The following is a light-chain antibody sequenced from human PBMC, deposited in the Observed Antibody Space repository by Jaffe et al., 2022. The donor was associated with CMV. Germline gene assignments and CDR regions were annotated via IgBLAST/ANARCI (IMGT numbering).Light chain of an antibody. CDR1: QSINSF. CDR3: QQTYSTPGT. J-gene: IGKJ1*01. Sequence: DIQMTQSPFSLSASVGDRVTITCRASQSINSFLNWYQQKPGKAPKLLIYAASSLQTGVPSRFSGSGSGTDFTLTISSLRLEDFATYYCQQTYSTPGTFGQGTKVEIK. CDR2: AAS. V-gene: IGKV1-39*01.